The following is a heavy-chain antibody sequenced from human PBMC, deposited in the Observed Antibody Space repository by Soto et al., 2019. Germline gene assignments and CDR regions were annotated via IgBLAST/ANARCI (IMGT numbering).Heavy chain of an antibody. V-gene: IGHV1-18*01. D-gene: IGHD2-15*01. CDR2: ISAYNGNT. J-gene: IGHJ5*02. CDR3: AGGRDIVVVVAADNWFDP. CDR1: GYTFTSYG. Sequence: QVQLVQSGAEVKKPGASVKVSCKASGYTFTSYGISWVRQAPGQGLEWMGWISAYNGNTNYAQKLQGRVTITTDTATSTAYMELRSMRSDDTVVYYCAGGRDIVVVVAADNWFDPWGQGTLVTVSS.